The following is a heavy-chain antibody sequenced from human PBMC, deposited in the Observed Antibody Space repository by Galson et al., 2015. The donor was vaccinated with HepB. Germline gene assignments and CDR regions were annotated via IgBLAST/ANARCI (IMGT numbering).Heavy chain of an antibody. CDR3: TTDPSITIFGVVINYYYYMDV. D-gene: IGHD3-3*01. CDR2: IKSKTDGGTT. V-gene: IGHV3-15*01. Sequence: SLRLSCAASGFTFSNAWMSWVRQAPGKGLEWVGRIKSKTDGGTTDYAAPVKGRFTISRDDSKNTLYLQMNSLKTEDTAVYYCTTDPSITIFGVVINYYYYMDVWGKGTTVTVSS. CDR1: GFTFSNAW. J-gene: IGHJ6*03.